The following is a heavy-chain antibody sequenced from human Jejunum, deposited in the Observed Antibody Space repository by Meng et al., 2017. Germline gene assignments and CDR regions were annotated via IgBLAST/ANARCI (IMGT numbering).Heavy chain of an antibody. CDR1: GFTFSDSY. D-gene: IGHD1-26*01. CDR2: ISAIGSTT. J-gene: IGHJ4*01. CDR3: ARDPRGILGASWRWNYYFDY. Sequence: GESLKISCAASGFTFSDSYMSWIRLAPGKGLEWISLISAIGSTTQYADSVKGRFTISRDNAKSSLYLDIHSLRAEDTAIYYCARDPRGILGASWRWNYYFDYWGHGKPVNGAS. V-gene: IGHV3-11*04.